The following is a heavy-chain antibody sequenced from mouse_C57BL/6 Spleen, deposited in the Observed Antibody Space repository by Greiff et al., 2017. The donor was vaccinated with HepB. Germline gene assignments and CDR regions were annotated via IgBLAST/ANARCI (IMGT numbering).Heavy chain of an antibody. J-gene: IGHJ1*03. D-gene: IGHD1-1*01. CDR2: IDPSDSYT. V-gene: IGHV1-69*01. CDR1: GYTFTSYW. Sequence: VQLQQPGAELVMPGASVKLSCKASGYTFTSYWMHWVKQRPGQGLEWIGEIDPSDSYTNYNQKFKGKSTLTVDKSSSTAYMQLSSLTSEDSAVYYCARIGITTVVPRYFDVWGTGTTDTVSS. CDR3: ARIGITTVVPRYFDV.